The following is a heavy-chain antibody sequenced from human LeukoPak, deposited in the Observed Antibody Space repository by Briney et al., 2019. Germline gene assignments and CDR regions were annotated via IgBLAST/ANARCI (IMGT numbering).Heavy chain of an antibody. J-gene: IGHJ5*02. Sequence: ASVKVSCKASGYTFSDYYMHWVRQAPGQGFEWMGIINPSGGSTSYAQKFQGRVTMTRDTSTSTVYMELSSLRSEDTAVYYCARGFGYSGYDALVSLFDPWGQGTLVTVSS. CDR1: GYTFSDYY. D-gene: IGHD5-12*01. V-gene: IGHV1-46*01. CDR3: ARGFGYSGYDALVSLFDP. CDR2: INPSGGST.